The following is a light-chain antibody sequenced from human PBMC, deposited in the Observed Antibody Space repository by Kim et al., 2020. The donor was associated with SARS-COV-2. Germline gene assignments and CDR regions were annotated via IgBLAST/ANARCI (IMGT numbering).Light chain of an antibody. CDR2: EDT. CDR3: QAWDSSTVV. V-gene: IGLV3-1*01. CDR1: KLGDKY. Sequence: VSPEQTASITCSGDKLGDKYSCWYQQKPGQSPVLVIYEDTKRPSGIPERFSGSNSGNTATLTISGTQAMDEADYYCQAWDSSTVVFGGGTQLTVL. J-gene: IGLJ2*01.